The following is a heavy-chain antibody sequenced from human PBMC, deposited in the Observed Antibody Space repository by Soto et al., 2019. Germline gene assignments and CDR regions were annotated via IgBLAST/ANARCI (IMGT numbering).Heavy chain of an antibody. CDR3: ARGWNDI. V-gene: IGHV3-23*05. D-gene: IGHD1-1*01. CDR2: IDSVDST. J-gene: IGHJ4*02. CDR1: GFTISSYF. Sequence: EVQLLESGGGLVQPGGSLRLSCTASGFTISSYFMNWVRQAPGTGLEWVSNIDSVDSTSYADSVKGRFTISRDVSKNTVSLQMNSLRADDTAVYYCARGWNDIWGQGTLVTVSS.